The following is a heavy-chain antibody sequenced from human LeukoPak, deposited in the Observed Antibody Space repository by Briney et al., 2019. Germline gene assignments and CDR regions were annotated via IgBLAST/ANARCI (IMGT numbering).Heavy chain of an antibody. CDR3: ARGAITFGGVIVLDY. CDR2: IRYDGSNK. Sequence: LPGGSLRLSCAASGFTFSSYGMHWVRQAPGKGLEWVAFIRYDGSNKYYADSVKGRFTISRDNSKNTLYLQMNSLRAEDTAVYYCARGAITFGGVIVLDYWGQGTLVTVSS. V-gene: IGHV3-30*02. J-gene: IGHJ4*02. CDR1: GFTFSSYG. D-gene: IGHD3-16*02.